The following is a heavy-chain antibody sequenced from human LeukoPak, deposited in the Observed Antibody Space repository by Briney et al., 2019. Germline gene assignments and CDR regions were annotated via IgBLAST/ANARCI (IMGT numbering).Heavy chain of an antibody. V-gene: IGHV3-21*01. Sequence: GGSLRLSCAASGFTFSSYSMNWVRQAPGKGLEWVSSISSSSYIYYADSVKGRFTISRDNAKNSLYLQVNSLRAEDTAVYYCARDKQNWNYRGVDYWGQGTLVTVSS. CDR2: ISSSSYI. CDR1: GFTFSSYS. CDR3: ARDKQNWNYRGVDY. D-gene: IGHD1-7*01. J-gene: IGHJ4*02.